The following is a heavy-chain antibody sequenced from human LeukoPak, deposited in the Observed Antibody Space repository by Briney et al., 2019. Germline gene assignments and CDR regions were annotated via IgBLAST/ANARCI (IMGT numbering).Heavy chain of an antibody. Sequence: PGGSLRLSCAASGFTFSSYAMSWVRQAPGKGLEWVSALTGSGGSTFYADSVKGRFTISRDNSKNTLSLQMNSLRAEDTAVYYCAKRDGSGYYYFDCWGQGTLVTVSS. CDR3: AKRDGSGYYYFDC. CDR1: GFTFSSYA. CDR2: LTGSGGST. J-gene: IGHJ4*02. V-gene: IGHV3-23*01. D-gene: IGHD3-22*01.